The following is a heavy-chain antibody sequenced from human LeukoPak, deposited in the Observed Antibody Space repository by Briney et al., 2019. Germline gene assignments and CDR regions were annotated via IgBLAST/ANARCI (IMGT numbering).Heavy chain of an antibody. CDR2: INHSGST. V-gene: IGHV4-34*01. Sequence: SETLSLTCAVYGGSFSGYYWSWIRQPPGKGLEWIGEINHSGSTNYNPSLKSRVTILVDTSKNQFSLKLSSVTAADTAVYCCARRGNSWLTNWGQGTLVTVSS. CDR1: GGSFSGYY. CDR3: ARRGNSWLTN. D-gene: IGHD6-13*01. J-gene: IGHJ4*02.